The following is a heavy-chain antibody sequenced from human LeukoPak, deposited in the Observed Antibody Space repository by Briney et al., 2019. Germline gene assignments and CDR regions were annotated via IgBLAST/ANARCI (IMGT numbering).Heavy chain of an antibody. V-gene: IGHV1-2*02. J-gene: IGHJ3*02. CDR2: INTKRGGT. CDR1: GYTFTAYY. Sequence: ASVKVSYTASGYTFTAYYMHWVRQAPGHGLEWRGWINTKRGGTNSAQKIQGRVTMTRDTSITTAYMELSRLRSDDTAVYYCANAAGHYDFWSGYYGRDAFDIWGQGTMVTVSS. CDR3: ANAAGHYDFWSGYYGRDAFDI. D-gene: IGHD3-3*01.